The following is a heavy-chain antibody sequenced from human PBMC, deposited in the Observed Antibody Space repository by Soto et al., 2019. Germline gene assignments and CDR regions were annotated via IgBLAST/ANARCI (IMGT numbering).Heavy chain of an antibody. V-gene: IGHV4-30-4*01. CDR1: VGSISSGDYY. Sequence: PSETLSLTCTVSVGSISSGDYYWSWIRHPPGKGLEGIGYSYYSGSTEYNPSLKSRVTISVETSKKKFSLKLSSATAADTAVYYCARDNILGILYGGMDVWGQGTTVT. CDR3: ARDNILGILYGGMDV. CDR2: SYYSGST. J-gene: IGHJ6*01. D-gene: IGHD3-3*01.